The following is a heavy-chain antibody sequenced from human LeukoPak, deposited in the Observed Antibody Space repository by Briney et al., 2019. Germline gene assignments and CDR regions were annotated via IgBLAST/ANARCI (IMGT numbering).Heavy chain of an antibody. D-gene: IGHD3-9*01. J-gene: IGHJ3*02. Sequence: GGSLRLSSAASGFTFDDYAMHWVRQAPGKGLEWVSGISWNSGSIGYADSVKGRFTISRDNAKNSLYLQMNSLRAEDTALYYCAKAYDILTPGSFDAFDIWGQGTMVTVSS. V-gene: IGHV3-9*01. CDR3: AKAYDILTPGSFDAFDI. CDR2: ISWNSGSI. CDR1: GFTFDDYA.